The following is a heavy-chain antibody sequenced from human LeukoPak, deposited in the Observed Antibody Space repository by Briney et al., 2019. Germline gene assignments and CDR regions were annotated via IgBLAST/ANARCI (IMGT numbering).Heavy chain of an antibody. CDR3: ARARPWDSSRSYYFGMDV. CDR1: GFTFSSYA. D-gene: IGHD3-22*01. Sequence: GGSLRLSCEASGFTFSSYAIRWVRQAPGTGLEWVSSIPGSGGATYYADSVRGRFSISRDSSRNTVYLQMNSLRDEDTAVYYCARARPWDSSRSYYFGMDVWGHGTTVTVSS. J-gene: IGHJ6*02. V-gene: IGHV3-23*01. CDR2: IPGSGGAT.